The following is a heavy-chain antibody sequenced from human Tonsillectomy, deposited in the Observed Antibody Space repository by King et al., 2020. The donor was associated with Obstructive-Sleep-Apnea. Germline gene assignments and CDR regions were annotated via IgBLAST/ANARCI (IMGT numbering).Heavy chain of an antibody. D-gene: IGHD2-8*02. J-gene: IGHJ3*01. CDR2: INSFNGNT. CDR3: SKSGGLGSTVPQTFDV. CDR1: GYTFTHYD. Sequence: VQLVESGSEVKKSGASVKVSCKASGYTFTHYDLSWVRQAPGQGLQWGGWINSFNGNTQKARELQDRLTMTTDTPTSTAYRELRGLKTDDTAMDYWSKSGGLGSTVPQTFDVWGQGTMVTVSS. V-gene: IGHV1-18*04.